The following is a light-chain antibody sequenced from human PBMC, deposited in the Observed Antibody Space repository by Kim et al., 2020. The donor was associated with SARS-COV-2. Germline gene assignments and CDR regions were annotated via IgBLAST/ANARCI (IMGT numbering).Light chain of an antibody. Sequence: DIQMTQSPSTLSASVGDRVTITCRASQSISDWLAWYQQKPGKAHKLLIYEVSILEKGVPSRFSGSGSETDFTLTISSLQPEDSAIYYCQQYNSYPYIFGQGTKLEI. CDR2: EVS. V-gene: IGKV1-5*01. J-gene: IGKJ2*01. CDR3: QQYNSYPYI. CDR1: QSISDW.